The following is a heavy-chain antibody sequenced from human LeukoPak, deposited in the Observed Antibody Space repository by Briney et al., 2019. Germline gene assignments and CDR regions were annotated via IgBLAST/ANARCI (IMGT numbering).Heavy chain of an antibody. D-gene: IGHD2-2*01. CDR2: IDPSDSYT. Sequence: GESLKISCEGSGYTFTSYWITWVRQIPGKGLEWMGKIDPSDSYTNYSPSFQGHVTISADKSISTAYLQWSGLKASDTAMYYCARHASDNWFDPWGQGTLVTVSS. CDR3: ARHASDNWFDP. J-gene: IGHJ5*02. CDR1: GYTFTSYW. V-gene: IGHV5-10-1*01.